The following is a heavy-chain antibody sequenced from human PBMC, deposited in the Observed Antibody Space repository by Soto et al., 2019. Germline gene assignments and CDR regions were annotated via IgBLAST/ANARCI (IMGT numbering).Heavy chain of an antibody. CDR2: IYYSGST. D-gene: IGHD1-26*01. V-gene: IGHV4-61*08. Sequence: PSETLSLTCTVSGGSISSGDYYWSWIRQPPGKGLEWIGYIYYSGSTNYNPSLKSRVTISVDTSKNQFSLKLSSVTAADTAVYYFARGVIVGATPHLDEWGQGTLVNV. CDR1: GGSISSGDYY. J-gene: IGHJ1*01. CDR3: ARGVIVGATPHLDE.